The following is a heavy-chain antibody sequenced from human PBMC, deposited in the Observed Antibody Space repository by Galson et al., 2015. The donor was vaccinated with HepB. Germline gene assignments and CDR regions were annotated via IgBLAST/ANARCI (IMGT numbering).Heavy chain of an antibody. D-gene: IGHD4-11*01. Sequence: SLRLSCAASGFIVSSNYMSWVRQAPGKGLEWVSIIYSAGDTYYADSVKGRFTISRDNSKNRVYLQMNGLRADDTAVYYCAKDPYSNYFNWFDPWGQGTLVTVSS. CDR2: IYSAGDT. CDR3: AKDPYSNYFNWFDP. V-gene: IGHV3-53*01. J-gene: IGHJ5*02. CDR1: GFIVSSNY.